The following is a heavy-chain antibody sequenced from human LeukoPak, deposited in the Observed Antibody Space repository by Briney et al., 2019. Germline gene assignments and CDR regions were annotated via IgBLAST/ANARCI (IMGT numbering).Heavy chain of an antibody. J-gene: IGHJ4*02. CDR1: GFPFSSYW. CDR3: TRVGYIDEGIDY. CDR2: IKQDGSKK. Sequence: LSGGSLRLSCVASGFPFSSYWMTWIRQAPGKGLEWVANIKQDGSKKSYVDSVKGRFTISRDNAKNSLYLQMNSLRAEDTAIYYCTRVGYIDEGIDYWGQGTLATVSS. D-gene: IGHD5-24*01. V-gene: IGHV3-7*04.